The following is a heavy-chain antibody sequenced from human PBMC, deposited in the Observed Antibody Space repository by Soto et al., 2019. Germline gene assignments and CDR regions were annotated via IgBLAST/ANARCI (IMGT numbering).Heavy chain of an antibody. D-gene: IGHD2-15*01. Sequence: PGESLKISCKGSGYSFTSYWISWVRQMPGKGLEWMGRIDPSDSYTNYSPSFQGHVTISADKSISTAYLQWSSLKASDTAMYYCERHFSYCSGGSCYSGSYYYGMDVWGQGTTVTVSS. CDR2: IDPSDSYT. CDR3: ERHFSYCSGGSCYSGSYYYGMDV. V-gene: IGHV5-10-1*01. J-gene: IGHJ6*02. CDR1: GYSFTSYW.